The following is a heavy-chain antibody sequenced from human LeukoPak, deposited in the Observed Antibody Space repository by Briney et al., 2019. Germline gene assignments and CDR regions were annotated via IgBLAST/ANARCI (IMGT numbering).Heavy chain of an antibody. J-gene: IGHJ4*02. CDR3: ARLSTAVAAGDY. CDR1: GFTFSNYW. V-gene: IGHV3-7*01. CDR2: IKQDGSEK. Sequence: GGSLRLSCAASGFTFSNYWMSWVRQAPGKGLEWVANIKQDGSEKYYVDSVKGRFTIFRDNAKNSLYLQMNSLRAEDTAVYYCARLSTAVAAGDYWGQGTLVTVSS. D-gene: IGHD6-19*01.